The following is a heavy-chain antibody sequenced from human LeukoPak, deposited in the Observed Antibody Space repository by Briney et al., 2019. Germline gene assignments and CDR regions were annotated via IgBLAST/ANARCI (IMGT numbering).Heavy chain of an antibody. D-gene: IGHD3-10*01. Sequence: SVKVSCKASGGTFSSYAISWVRQAPGQGLEWMGRIIPILGIANYAQKFQGRVTITTDKSTSTAYMELSSLRSEDTAVYYCARFGELSYYYYYYGMDVWGQGTTVTVSS. CDR2: IIPILGIA. J-gene: IGHJ6*02. CDR3: ARFGELSYYYYYYGMDV. V-gene: IGHV1-69*04. CDR1: GGTFSSYA.